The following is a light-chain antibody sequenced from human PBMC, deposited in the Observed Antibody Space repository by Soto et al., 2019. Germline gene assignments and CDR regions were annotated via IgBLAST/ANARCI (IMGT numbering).Light chain of an antibody. CDR2: DAS. Sequence: EIVLTQSPATLSLSTGERAALSCRASQSVTNSLAWYQQTPGQAPRILVYDASNRATGIPTRFSGSGSGTDFTLTISKLEPEDFSVYYCQQHISWPLTFGGGTKVDIK. CDR1: QSVTNS. CDR3: QQHISWPLT. J-gene: IGKJ4*01. V-gene: IGKV3-11*01.